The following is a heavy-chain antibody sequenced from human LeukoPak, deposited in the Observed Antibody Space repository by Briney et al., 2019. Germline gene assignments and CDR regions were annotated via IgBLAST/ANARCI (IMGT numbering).Heavy chain of an antibody. J-gene: IGHJ4*02. CDR3: ARQTAAGTRELDY. D-gene: IGHD6-13*01. V-gene: IGHV1-2*02. Sequence: ASVKVSCKASGYTFTGYYMHWVRQAPGQGLEWMGWINPNSGGTNYAQKFQGRVTMTRDTSISTAYMELSGLRSDDTAVYYCARQTAAGTRELDYWGQGTLVTVSS. CDR1: GYTFTGYY. CDR2: INPNSGGT.